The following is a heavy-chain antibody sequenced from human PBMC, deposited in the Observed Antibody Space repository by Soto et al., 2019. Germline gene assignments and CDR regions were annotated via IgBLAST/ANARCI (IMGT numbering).Heavy chain of an antibody. D-gene: IGHD1-7*01. Sequence: EVQLLESGGGLVQPGGSLRLSCAASGFTFSSYGMTWVRQAPGKGLEWVSFSSATGAGTYYADSVKGRFTISRDNSKNTLYLQMTGLGADDTAVDYCAKDRRAGGNYGFYSDFWGQGALVIVSS. CDR3: AKDRRAGGNYGFYSDF. J-gene: IGHJ4*02. CDR1: GFTFSSYG. V-gene: IGHV3-23*01. CDR2: SSATGAGT.